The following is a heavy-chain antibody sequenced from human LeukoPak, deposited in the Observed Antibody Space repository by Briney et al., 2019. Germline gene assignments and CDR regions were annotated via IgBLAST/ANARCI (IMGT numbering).Heavy chain of an antibody. J-gene: IGHJ3*02. D-gene: IGHD5/OR15-5a*01. CDR3: AKVSSHYDSFDM. CDR1: GDSINSYY. CDR2: FHISGTT. Sequence: PSETLSLTCAVSGDSINSYYWSWIRQPAGRGLEWIGRFHISGTTNYNPSLKSRVTLSIDTSKNHFSLKLSSVTAADMAVYYCAKVSSHYDSFDMWGQGTKVTVSS. V-gene: IGHV4-4*07.